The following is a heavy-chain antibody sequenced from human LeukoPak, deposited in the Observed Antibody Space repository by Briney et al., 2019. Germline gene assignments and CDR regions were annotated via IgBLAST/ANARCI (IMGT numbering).Heavy chain of an antibody. CDR1: GFTFDDYA. V-gene: IGHV3-43D*03. J-gene: IGHJ6*03. CDR3: AKDKDYSYYMDV. CDR2: ISWDGGST. Sequence: GGSLRLSCAASGFTFDDYAMHWVRQAPGKGLEWVSLISWDGGSTYYADSVKGRLTISRDNSKNSLYLQMNSLRAEDTALYYCAKDKDYSYYMDVWGKGTTVTVSS.